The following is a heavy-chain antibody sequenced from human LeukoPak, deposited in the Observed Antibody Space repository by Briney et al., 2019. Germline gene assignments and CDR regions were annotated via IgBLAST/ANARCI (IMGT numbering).Heavy chain of an antibody. J-gene: IGHJ4*02. Sequence: GGSLRLSCAASGFTFSNYAMHWVRQAPGKGLEYVSAISNHGGSTYYANSVKGRFIISRDNSKNTLYLQMGSLRAEDLAVYYCARESATSGWLFDYWGQGTLVTVSS. CDR2: ISNHGGST. V-gene: IGHV3-64*01. CDR3: ARESATSGWLFDY. CDR1: GFTFSNYA. D-gene: IGHD6-19*01.